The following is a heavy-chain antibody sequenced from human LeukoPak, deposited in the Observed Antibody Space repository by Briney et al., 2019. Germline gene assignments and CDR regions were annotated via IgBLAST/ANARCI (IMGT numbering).Heavy chain of an antibody. CDR1: GGSISSSSYY. V-gene: IGHV4-39*01. CDR2: IYYSGST. D-gene: IGHD1-26*01. CDR3: ARLRFGSYCFYVEELGMDV. J-gene: IGHJ6*02. Sequence: SETLSLTCTVSGGSISSSSYYWGWIRQPPGKGLEWIGSIYYSGSTYYNPSLKSRVTISVDTSKNQFSLKLSSVTAADTAVYYCARLRFGSYCFYVEELGMDVWGQGTTVTVSS.